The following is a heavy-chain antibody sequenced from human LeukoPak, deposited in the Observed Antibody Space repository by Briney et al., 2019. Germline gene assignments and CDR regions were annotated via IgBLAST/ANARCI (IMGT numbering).Heavy chain of an antibody. D-gene: IGHD1-14*01. J-gene: IGHJ6*02. Sequence: GGSLRLSCAASGFTFSDYYMSWIRQAPGKGLEWVSYISSSGSTIYYADSVKGRFTISRDNAKNSLYLQMNSLRPDATAVYYCARAFPTTFYYYGMDVWGQGTTVTVSS. CDR2: ISSSGSTI. CDR1: GFTFSDYY. CDR3: ARAFPTTFYYYGMDV. V-gene: IGHV3-11*01.